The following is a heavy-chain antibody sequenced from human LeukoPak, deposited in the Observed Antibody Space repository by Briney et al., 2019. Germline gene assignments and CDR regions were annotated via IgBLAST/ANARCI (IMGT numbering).Heavy chain of an antibody. J-gene: IGHJ6*02. CDR1: GFIFSSYS. CDR3: ARGNWGSVYYYGMDV. D-gene: IGHD7-27*01. V-gene: IGHV3-21*01. CDR2: TSSRSSNM. Sequence: GGLLRLSCAASGFIFSSYSMSWVRQAPGEGLEWVSSTSSRSSNMYYADSVKGRFTISRDNAKNSMYMQMNSLRVEDTAVYYCARGNWGSVYYYGMDVWGQGTTVTVSS.